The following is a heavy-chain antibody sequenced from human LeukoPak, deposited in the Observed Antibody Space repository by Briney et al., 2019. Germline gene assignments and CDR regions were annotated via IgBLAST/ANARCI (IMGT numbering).Heavy chain of an antibody. CDR2: IRSKANSYAT. D-gene: IGHD3-3*01. Sequence: PGGSLRLSCAASGFTFSGSAMHWVRQASGKGLEWVGRIRSKANSYATAYAASVKGRFTISRDDSKNTAYLQMNSLKTEDTAVYYCTRNRAWDDFWSGYQPGPREAFDIWGQGTMVTVSS. V-gene: IGHV3-73*01. CDR3: TRNRAWDDFWSGYQPGPREAFDI. J-gene: IGHJ3*02. CDR1: GFTFSGSA.